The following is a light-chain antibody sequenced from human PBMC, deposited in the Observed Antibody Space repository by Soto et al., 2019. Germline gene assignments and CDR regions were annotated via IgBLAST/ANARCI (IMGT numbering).Light chain of an antibody. J-gene: IGKJ5*01. V-gene: IGKV3D-15*01. CDR1: QSVSSN. Sequence: QSPGTLSVTKGETATLSCGTSQSVSSNLAWYQQKPCQAPRLLIYGASTRATGIPARFSGSGSGTDFTLTISRLEPEDFASYYCLQDYGDSWTFGQGRLLEIK. CDR3: LQDYGDSWT. CDR2: GAS.